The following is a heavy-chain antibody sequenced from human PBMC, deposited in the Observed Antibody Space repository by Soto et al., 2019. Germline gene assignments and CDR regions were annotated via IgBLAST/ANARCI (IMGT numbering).Heavy chain of an antibody. Sequence: PGGSLRLSCTGSGFTFGNYAMSWVRQAPGKGLEWVGFIKSKTYGGTREYAASVKGRFTISRDDSKSIAYLQMNSLKTEDTAVYYCGLDYNYYYGLDVWGQGTTFTLSS. CDR1: GFTFGNYA. CDR2: IKSKTYGGTR. CDR3: GLDYNYYYGLDV. D-gene: IGHD4-4*01. J-gene: IGHJ6*02. V-gene: IGHV3-49*04.